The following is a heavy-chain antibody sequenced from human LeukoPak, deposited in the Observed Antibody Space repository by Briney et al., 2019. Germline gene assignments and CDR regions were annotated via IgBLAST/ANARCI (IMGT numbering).Heavy chain of an antibody. J-gene: IGHJ4*02. CDR2: INPSGGST. Sequence: ASVKVSCKAFGYTFTSYYMHWVRQAPGQGLEWMGIINPSGGSTSYAQKFQGRVTMTRDTSTSTVYMELSSLRSEDTAVYYCARSISPRWYFDYWGQGTLVTVSS. CDR1: GYTFTSYY. CDR3: ARSISPRWYFDY. D-gene: IGHD3-9*01. V-gene: IGHV1-46*01.